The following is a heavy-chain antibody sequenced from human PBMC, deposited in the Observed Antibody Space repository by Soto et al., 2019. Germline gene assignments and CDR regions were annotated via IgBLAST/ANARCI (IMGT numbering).Heavy chain of an antibody. J-gene: IGHJ4*02. CDR1: GGSFSGYY. Sequence: QVQLQQWGAGLLKPSETLSLTCAVYGGSFSGYYWSWIRQPPGKGLEWIGEINHSGSTNYNPSLKSRVTISVDTSKNQFSLKLSSVTAADTAVYYCARQGYSSSWYLYYWGQGTLVTVSS. CDR3: ARQGYSSSWYLYY. CDR2: INHSGST. V-gene: IGHV4-34*01. D-gene: IGHD6-13*01.